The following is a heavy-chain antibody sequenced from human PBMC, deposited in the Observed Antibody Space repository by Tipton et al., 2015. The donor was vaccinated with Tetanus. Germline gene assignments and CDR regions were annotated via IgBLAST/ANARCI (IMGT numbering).Heavy chain of an antibody. Sequence: GLVKPSETLSLSCSVSGDSISSFYWTWIRQPAGKGLEWIGRIYTSGSTNYNPSLKSRAIMSVDTSRRQFSLKLNSVTAADTAVYYCARGWGSSWYYFDYWGQGILVTVSS. V-gene: IGHV4-4*07. D-gene: IGHD6-13*01. CDR1: GDSISSFY. CDR3: ARGWGSSWYYFDY. CDR2: IYTSGST. J-gene: IGHJ4*02.